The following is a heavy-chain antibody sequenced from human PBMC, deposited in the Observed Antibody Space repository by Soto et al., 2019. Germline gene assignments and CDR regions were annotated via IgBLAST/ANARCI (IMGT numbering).Heavy chain of an antibody. J-gene: IGHJ4*02. CDR2: ISGHNGNT. V-gene: IGHV1-18*01. CDR1: SDIFSTYG. D-gene: IGHD3-22*01. Sequence: ASVKVSCKASSDIFSTYGVSWVRQAPGQGLEWMGWISGHNGNTNYARKFQGRVTMTRDTSTSTVYMDLSSLKSEDTAVYYCARSPYSSGYYYAIDYWGQGTQVTVSS. CDR3: ARSPYSSGYYYAIDY.